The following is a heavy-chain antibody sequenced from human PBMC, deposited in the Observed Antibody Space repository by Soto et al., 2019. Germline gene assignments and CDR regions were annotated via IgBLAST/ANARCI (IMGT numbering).Heavy chain of an antibody. CDR1: GFTFSSYG. Sequence: PGGSLRLSCAASGFTFSSYGMHWVRQAPGKGLEWVAVIWYDGSNKYYADSVKGRFTISRDNSKNTLYLQMNSLRAEDTAVYYCARGRGKTTENPDYWGQGTLVTVSS. CDR2: IWYDGSNK. CDR3: ARGRGKTTENPDY. D-gene: IGHD4-17*01. J-gene: IGHJ4*02. V-gene: IGHV3-33*08.